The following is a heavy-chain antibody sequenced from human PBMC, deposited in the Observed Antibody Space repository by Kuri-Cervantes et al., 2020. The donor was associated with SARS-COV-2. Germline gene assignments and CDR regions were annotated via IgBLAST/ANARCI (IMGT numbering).Heavy chain of an antibody. CDR2: ISAYNGNT. J-gene: IGHJ4*02. V-gene: IGHV1-18*01. D-gene: IGHD3-16*01. CDR1: GGTFSSYA. Sequence: ASVKVSCKASGGTFSSYAISWVRQAPGQGLEWMGWISAYNGNTNYAQNFQGRVTMTRDTSTSTVYMELSSLRSEDTAVYYCARGGRASRFMFEYWGQGTLVTVSS. CDR3: ARGGRASRFMFEY.